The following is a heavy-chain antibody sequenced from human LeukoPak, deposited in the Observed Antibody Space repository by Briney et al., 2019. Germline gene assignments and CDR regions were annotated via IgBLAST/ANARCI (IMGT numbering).Heavy chain of an antibody. CDR3: ARVSTISGRATTPFDY. V-gene: IGHV1-2*02. CDR1: GYTFTGYY. CDR2: INPNSGGT. Sequence: VSVKVSCKASGYTFTGYYMHWVRQAPGQGLEWMGWINPNSGGTNYAQKFQGRVTMTRDTSISTAYMELSRLRSDDTAVYYCARVSTISGRATTPFDYWGQGTLVTVSS. D-gene: IGHD1-26*01. J-gene: IGHJ4*02.